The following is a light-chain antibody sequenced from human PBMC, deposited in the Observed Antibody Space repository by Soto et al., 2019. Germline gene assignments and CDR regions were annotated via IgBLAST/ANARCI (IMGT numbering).Light chain of an antibody. CDR2: DAS. J-gene: IGKJ5*01. Sequence: EIVLTQSPATLSLSPGDRATLSCRASQSVSNFLAWYQQKSGQAPRLLIYDASNRATGIPARFSGSGSGTDFTLTISGLEPEDFALYYCQQRSNWPITFGQGTRLEIK. CDR3: QQRSNWPIT. V-gene: IGKV3-11*01. CDR1: QSVSNF.